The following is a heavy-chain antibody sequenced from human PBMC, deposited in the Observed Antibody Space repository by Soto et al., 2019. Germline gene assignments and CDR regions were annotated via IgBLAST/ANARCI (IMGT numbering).Heavy chain of an antibody. D-gene: IGHD3-22*01. J-gene: IGHJ4*02. V-gene: IGHV4-59*04. Sequence: SETLSLTCTVSGDSISSYYWSWIRQPPGKGLEYIGYIYYSGSTYYNPSLKSRVTISVDTSKNQFSLKLSSVTAADTAVYYCARHLYYYDSSGYYGPLDYWGQGTLVTVSS. CDR3: ARHLYYYDSSGYYGPLDY. CDR1: GDSISSYY. CDR2: IYYSGST.